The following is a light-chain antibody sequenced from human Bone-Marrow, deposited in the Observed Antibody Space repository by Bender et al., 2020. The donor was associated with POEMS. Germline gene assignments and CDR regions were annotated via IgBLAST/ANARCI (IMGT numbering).Light chain of an antibody. V-gene: IGLV1-44*01. CDR3: AAWDAGLSGGV. Sequence: QSVLTQPPSASGTPGQRVTISCSGSNSNIGTNAVNWYEQFPGTAPKPLIYSDNQRPSGVPDRFYAFKSGTSASLAISGLQSEDEADYYWAAWDAGLSGGVFGGGTKLTVL. CDR2: SDN. CDR1: NSNIGTNA. J-gene: IGLJ3*02.